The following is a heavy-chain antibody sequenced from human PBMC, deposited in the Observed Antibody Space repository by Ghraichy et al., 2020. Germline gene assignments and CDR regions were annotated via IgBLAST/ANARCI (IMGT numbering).Heavy chain of an antibody. CDR2: INSDASST. CDR3: ARGPEWSGSWHDY. J-gene: IGHJ4*02. CDR1: GFTFSSYW. D-gene: IGHD6-13*01. V-gene: IGHV3-74*01. Sequence: GGSLRLSCAASGFTFSSYWMHWVRQAPGKGLVWVSRINSDASSTSYADSVKGRFTISRDNAKNTLYLQMNSLRAEDTAVYYCARGPEWSGSWHDYWGQGTLVTVSS.